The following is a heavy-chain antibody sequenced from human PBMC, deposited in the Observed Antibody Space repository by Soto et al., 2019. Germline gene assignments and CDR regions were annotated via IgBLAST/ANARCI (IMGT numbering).Heavy chain of an antibody. CDR3: ARDLAAEGRGHYHFGMDV. CDR1: GFTFSNYA. Sequence: GGSLRLSCTASGFTFSNYAIHWVRQAPGKGLEWVAVISSDGSNKYYADSVKGRFTISRDNSKNTLYLQMNSLRAEDTAVCYCARDLAAEGRGHYHFGMDVWGQGTTVTVSS. D-gene: IGHD6-13*01. J-gene: IGHJ6*02. V-gene: IGHV3-30-3*01. CDR2: ISSDGSNK.